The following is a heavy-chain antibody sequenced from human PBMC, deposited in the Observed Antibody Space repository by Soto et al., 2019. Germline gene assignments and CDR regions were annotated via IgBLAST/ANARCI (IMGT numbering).Heavy chain of an antibody. Sequence: QVQLQQWGAGLLKPSETLSLTCAVYGGSFSGYYWSWIRQPPGKGLEWIGEINHSGSTNYNPSLNSRVTISVDTSKTQFSLKLSSVTAADTAVYYCARGGGYCSGGSCGTNWFDPWGQGTLVTVSS. D-gene: IGHD2-15*01. J-gene: IGHJ5*02. CDR3: ARGGGYCSGGSCGTNWFDP. CDR1: GGSFSGYY. V-gene: IGHV4-34*01. CDR2: INHSGST.